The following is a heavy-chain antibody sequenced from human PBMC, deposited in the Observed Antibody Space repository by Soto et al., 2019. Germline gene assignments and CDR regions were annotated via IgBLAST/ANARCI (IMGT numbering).Heavy chain of an antibody. Sequence: LRLSCAASGFTFSRYWMHWVRQAPGKGLVWVSRIKSDGSATSYADSVKGRFTISRDNAKNSLYLQMDSLRDEDTAVYFCARAIAVGSTSLDYWGLGTPVTVSS. CDR1: GFTFSRYW. V-gene: IGHV3-74*01. J-gene: IGHJ4*02. CDR2: IKSDGSAT. CDR3: ARAIAVGSTSLDY. D-gene: IGHD6-19*01.